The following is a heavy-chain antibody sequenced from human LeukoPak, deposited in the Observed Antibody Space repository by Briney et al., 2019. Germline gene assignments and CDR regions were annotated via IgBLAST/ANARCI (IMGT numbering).Heavy chain of an antibody. CDR1: GYTFTNYA. V-gene: IGHV1-3*01. D-gene: IGHD3-10*01. Sequence: ASVKVSCKASGYTFTNYAVHWVRQAPGQRLEWMGWINAGNGNTEYSQNFQDRVTITRDTSATTAYMELSSLRSEDTAVYYCARGSYFYGSGSFMGSDYWGQETLVTVSS. CDR3: ARGSYFYGSGSFMGSDY. J-gene: IGHJ4*02. CDR2: INAGNGNT.